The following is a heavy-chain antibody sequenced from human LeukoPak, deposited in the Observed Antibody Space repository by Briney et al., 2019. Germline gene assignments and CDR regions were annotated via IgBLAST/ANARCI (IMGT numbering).Heavy chain of an antibody. Sequence: GGSLRLSCAASGFTFSSYAMHWVRQAPGKGLEWVAVISYDGSNKYYADSVKGRFTISRDNSKNTLYLQMNSLRAEDTAVYYCARDGDEYYYDSSGPDYWGQGTLVTVSS. CDR2: ISYDGSNK. CDR1: GFTFSSYA. D-gene: IGHD3-22*01. J-gene: IGHJ4*02. V-gene: IGHV3-30-3*01. CDR3: ARDGDEYYYDSSGPDY.